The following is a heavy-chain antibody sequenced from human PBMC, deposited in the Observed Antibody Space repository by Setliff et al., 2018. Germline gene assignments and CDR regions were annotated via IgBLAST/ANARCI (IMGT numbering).Heavy chain of an antibody. D-gene: IGHD4-17*01. Sequence: PSETLSLTCNVSGASVSSHYWDWIRQPPGKGLEWIGFISYSGITTYNVSLKSRVSISVDTSKNQLSLTLSSVTAADTAVYYCAKHMTPVANYFNRYMDVWGKGTTVTVSS. CDR2: ISYSGIT. V-gene: IGHV4-59*02. J-gene: IGHJ6*03. CDR1: GASVSSHY. CDR3: AKHMTPVANYFNRYMDV.